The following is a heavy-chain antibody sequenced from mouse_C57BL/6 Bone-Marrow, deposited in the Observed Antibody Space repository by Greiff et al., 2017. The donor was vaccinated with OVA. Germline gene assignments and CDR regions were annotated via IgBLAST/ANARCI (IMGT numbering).Heavy chain of an antibody. CDR1: GFTFSSYA. J-gene: IGHJ4*01. D-gene: IGHD1-1*01. Sequence: EVQLVESGGGLVKPGGSLKLSCAASGFTFSSYAMSWVRQTPEKRLEWVATISDGGSYTYYPDNVKGRFTISRDNAKNNLYLQLSHLKSEDTAMYYCARDPVAGSMDYWGQGTSVTVSS. CDR2: ISDGGSYT. CDR3: ARDPVAGSMDY. V-gene: IGHV5-4*01.